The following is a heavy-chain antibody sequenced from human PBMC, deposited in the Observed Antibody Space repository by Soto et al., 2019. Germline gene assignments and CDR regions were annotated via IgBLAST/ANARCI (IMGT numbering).Heavy chain of an antibody. CDR2: FDPEDGET. V-gene: IGHV1-24*01. Sequence: ASVKVSCKVSGYTLTELSMHWVRQAPGKGLEWMGGFDPEDGETIYAQNFQGRVTMTEDTSTDTAYMELSSLRSEDTAVYYCATASEGDSPQRGYYYYGMDVWGQGTTVTVSS. CDR3: ATASEGDSPQRGYYYYGMDV. J-gene: IGHJ6*02. CDR1: GYTLTELS. D-gene: IGHD2-21*01.